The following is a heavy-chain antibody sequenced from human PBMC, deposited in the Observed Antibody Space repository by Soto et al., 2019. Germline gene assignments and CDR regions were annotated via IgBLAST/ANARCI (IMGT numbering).Heavy chain of an antibody. J-gene: IGHJ4*02. CDR1: GFTFSSYA. CDR3: VKDEPQSYDSGGYYYHY. Sequence: GSLRLSCSASGFTFSSYAMHWVRQAPGKGLEYVSAISSNGGSTYYADSVKGRFTISRDNSKNTLYLQMSSLRAEDTAVYYCVKDEPQSYDSGGYYYHYWGQGTLVTVSS. D-gene: IGHD3-22*01. V-gene: IGHV3-64D*06. CDR2: ISSNGGST.